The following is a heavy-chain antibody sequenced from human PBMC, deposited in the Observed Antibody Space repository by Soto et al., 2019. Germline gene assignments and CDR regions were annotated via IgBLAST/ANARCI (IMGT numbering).Heavy chain of an antibody. V-gene: IGHV4-59*01. CDR1: GGSISSYY. CDR3: ARDTRYGVLDY. D-gene: IGHD4-17*01. J-gene: IGHJ4*02. Sequence: SETLSLTCTVSGGSISSYYWSWIRQPPGKGLEWIGYIYYSGDTNYNPSLKSRVTISVDTSKNQFSLSLSSLTAADTAVYYCARDTRYGVLDYWGQGTLVTGLL. CDR2: IYYSGDT.